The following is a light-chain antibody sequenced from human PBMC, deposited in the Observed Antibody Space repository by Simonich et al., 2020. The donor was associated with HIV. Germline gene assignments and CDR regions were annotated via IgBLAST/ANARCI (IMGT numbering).Light chain of an antibody. CDR1: QSVLYSSNNKNY. V-gene: IGKV4-1*01. J-gene: IGKJ4*01. Sequence: DIVMTQSPDSLAVSLGERATINCKSSQSVLYSSNNKNYLAWYQQKPGQPPKLLIYWASTRESGVPDRFSGSGSGTDFTLTISILQAEDVALYYCQQYYSTPLTFGGGTKVEI. CDR3: QQYYSTPLT. CDR2: WAS.